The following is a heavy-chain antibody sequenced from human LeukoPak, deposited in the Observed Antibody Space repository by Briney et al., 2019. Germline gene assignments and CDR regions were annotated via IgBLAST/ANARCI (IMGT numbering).Heavy chain of an antibody. Sequence: TSQTLSLTCTVSGGSISSGDYYWSWIRQPPGKGLEWIGYIYCSGSTYYNPSLKSRVTISVDTSKNQFSLKLSSVTAADTAVYYCALGGLWFGELYWFDPWGQGTLVTVSS. CDR2: IYCSGST. D-gene: IGHD3-10*01. J-gene: IGHJ5*02. V-gene: IGHV4-30-4*01. CDR1: GGSISSGDYY. CDR3: ALGGLWFGELYWFDP.